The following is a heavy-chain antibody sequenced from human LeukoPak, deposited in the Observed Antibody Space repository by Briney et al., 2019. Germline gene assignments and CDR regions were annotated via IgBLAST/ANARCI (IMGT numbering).Heavy chain of an antibody. CDR3: AKLYDSSGFDY. CDR1: GFSFSAYI. CDR2: IRSDGSST. D-gene: IGHD3-22*01. V-gene: IGHV3-64*01. Sequence: GGSLRLSCVASGFSFSAYIMHWVRQAPGKGLEYVSAIRSDGSSTFYPNSVKGRFTISRDNSKSTLYLQMGSLRAEDTAVYYCAKLYDSSGFDYWGQGTLVTVSS. J-gene: IGHJ4*02.